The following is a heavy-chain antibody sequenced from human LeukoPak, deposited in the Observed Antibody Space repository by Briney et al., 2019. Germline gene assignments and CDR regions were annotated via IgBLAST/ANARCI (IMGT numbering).Heavy chain of an antibody. CDR3: AGVYCSSVSCSSFYYYGMDV. Sequence: ASVKVSCKASGYTFTSSGISWVRQAPGQGLEWMGWVSAYTGNTNYAQNLQGRVTMTTDTSTSTAYMELRGLRPDDTAVYYCAGVYCSSVSCSSFYYYGMDVWGPGTTVTVSS. V-gene: IGHV1-18*01. CDR2: VSAYTGNT. J-gene: IGHJ6*02. D-gene: IGHD2-2*01. CDR1: GYTFTSSG.